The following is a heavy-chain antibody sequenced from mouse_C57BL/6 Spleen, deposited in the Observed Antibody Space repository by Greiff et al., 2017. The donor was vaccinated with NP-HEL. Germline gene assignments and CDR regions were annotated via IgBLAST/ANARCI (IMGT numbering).Heavy chain of an antibody. Sequence: VHVKQSGPELVKPGASVKISCKASGYSFTDYNMNWVKQSNGKSLEWIGVINPNYGTTSYNQKFKGKATLTVDQSSSTAYMQLNSLTPEDSAVYYCARSPNWDDYFDYWGQGTTLTVSS. CDR1: GYSFTDYN. CDR2: INPNYGTT. V-gene: IGHV1-39*01. J-gene: IGHJ2*01. D-gene: IGHD4-1*01. CDR3: ARSPNWDDYFDY.